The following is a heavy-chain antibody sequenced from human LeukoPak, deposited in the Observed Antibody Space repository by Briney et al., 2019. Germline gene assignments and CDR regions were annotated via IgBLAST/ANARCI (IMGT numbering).Heavy chain of an antibody. J-gene: IGHJ4*02. V-gene: IGHV4-34*01. CDR2: INHSGST. CDR3: AREGNPKGLVPAAIDFRLDY. Sequence: SETLSLTCAVYGGSFSGYYWSWIRQPPGKGLEWIGGINHSGSTNYNPSLKSRVTISVDTSKNQFSLKLSSVTAADTAVYYCAREGNPKGLVPAAIDFRLDYWGQGTLVTVSS. CDR1: GGSFSGYY. D-gene: IGHD2-2*01.